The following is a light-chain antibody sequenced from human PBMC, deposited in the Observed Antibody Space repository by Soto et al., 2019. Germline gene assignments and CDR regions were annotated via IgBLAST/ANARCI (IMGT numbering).Light chain of an antibody. V-gene: IGLV1-40*01. Sequence: QSVLTQPPSVSGAPGQRVTISCTGSSSNIGAGYDVHWYQQLPGTAPKLLIYGNSNRPSGVPDRFSGSKSGTSASLAITGLQAEDEADYHCQSYDSSLSVLVFGGGTKVTVL. CDR1: SSNIGAGYD. CDR3: QSYDSSLSVLV. CDR2: GNS. J-gene: IGLJ2*01.